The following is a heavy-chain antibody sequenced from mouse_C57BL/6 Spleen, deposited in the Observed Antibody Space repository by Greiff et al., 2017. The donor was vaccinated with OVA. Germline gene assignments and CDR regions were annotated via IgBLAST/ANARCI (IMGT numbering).Heavy chain of an antibody. D-gene: IGHD1-1*01. CDR3: AREGTTVVASDY. CDR2: INPSAGGT. J-gene: IGHJ2*01. Sequence: EVQLQQSGPELVKPGASVKISCKASGYSFTGYYMNWVKQSPEKSLEWIGEINPSAGGTTYNQKFKAKATLTVDKSSSTAYMQLKSLTSEDSAVYYCAREGTTVVASDYWGQGTTLTVAS. CDR1: GYSFTGYY. V-gene: IGHV1-42*01.